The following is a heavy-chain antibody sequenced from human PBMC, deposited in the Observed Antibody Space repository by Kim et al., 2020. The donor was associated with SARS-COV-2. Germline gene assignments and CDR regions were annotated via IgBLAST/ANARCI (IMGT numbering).Heavy chain of an antibody. J-gene: IGHJ6*02. V-gene: IGHV4-61*02. D-gene: IGHD3-3*01. CDR2: IYTSGST. Sequence: SETLSLTCTVSGGSISSGSYYWSWIRQPAGKGLEWIGRIYTSGSTNYNPSLKSRVTISVDTSKNQFSLKLSSVTAADTAVYYCARDQRPRDFWSGSKYYYYYYGMDVWGQGTTVTVSS. CDR1: GGSISSGSYY. CDR3: ARDQRPRDFWSGSKYYYYYYGMDV.